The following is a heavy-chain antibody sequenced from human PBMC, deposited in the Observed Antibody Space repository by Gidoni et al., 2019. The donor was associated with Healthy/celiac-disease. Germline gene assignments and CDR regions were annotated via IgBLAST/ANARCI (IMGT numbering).Heavy chain of an antibody. Sequence: EVQLVESGGGLVQPGGSLRLSCAASGFTFSSYEMNWVRQAQGKGLEWVSYISSSGSTIYYADAVKGRFTISRDNAKNSLYLQMNSLRAEDTAVYYCATDWSHYIWGSYRYEAHYYGMDVWGQGTTVTVSS. CDR2: ISSSGSTI. V-gene: IGHV3-48*03. J-gene: IGHJ6*02. CDR3: ATDWSHYIWGSYRYEAHYYGMDV. D-gene: IGHD3-16*02. CDR1: GFTFSSYE.